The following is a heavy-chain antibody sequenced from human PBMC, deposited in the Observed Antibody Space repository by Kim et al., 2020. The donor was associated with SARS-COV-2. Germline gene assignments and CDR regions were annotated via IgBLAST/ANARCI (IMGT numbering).Heavy chain of an antibody. Sequence: SETLSLTCIVSGCSISSGGYYWNWIRQHPGKGLEWIGYIYYSGSTYYNPSLKSRVTISVDTSKNQFSLKLSSVTAADTAVYYCASSPLDFAACRGYYGM. V-gene: IGHV4-31*03. D-gene: IGHD3-10*01. CDR1: GCSISSGGYY. CDR3: ASSPLDFAACRGYYGM. J-gene: IGHJ6*01. CDR2: IYYSGST.